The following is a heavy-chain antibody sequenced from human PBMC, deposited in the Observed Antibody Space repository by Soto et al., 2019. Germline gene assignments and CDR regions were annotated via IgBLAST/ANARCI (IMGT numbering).Heavy chain of an antibody. Sequence: ASVKVSRKASGYTFTSCGISWVRQAPGQGLEWMGWISPYNGNTNYAQKLQGRVTVTTDTSTSTAYMELRSLTSDDTAVYYCARDLDGSGSYFTGYWGQGTLVTVSS. V-gene: IGHV1-18*01. CDR1: GYTFTSCG. J-gene: IGHJ4*02. CDR3: ARDLDGSGSYFTGY. CDR2: ISPYNGNT. D-gene: IGHD3-10*01.